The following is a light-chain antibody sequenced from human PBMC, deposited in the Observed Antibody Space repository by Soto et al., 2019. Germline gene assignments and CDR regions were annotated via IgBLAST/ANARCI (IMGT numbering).Light chain of an antibody. V-gene: IGKV3-15*01. Sequence: EIVMTQSPATLSVTPGERATLSCRASQSVSSNLAWYQQKPGQAPRLLIYGASTRATGIPARFSGSGSGTEFTLTISSLQSEDFAVYYCQQYNNWPFRIFGGGTKVEIK. CDR2: GAS. CDR1: QSVSSN. CDR3: QQYNNWPFRI. J-gene: IGKJ4*01.